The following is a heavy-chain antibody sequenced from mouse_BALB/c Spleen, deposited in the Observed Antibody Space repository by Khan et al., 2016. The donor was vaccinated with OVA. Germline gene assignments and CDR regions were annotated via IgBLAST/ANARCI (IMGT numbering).Heavy chain of an antibody. D-gene: IGHD1-1*01. CDR1: GYSITTDYA. Sequence: EVQLVESGPGLVKPSQSLSLTCTVTGYSITTDYAWNWIRQFPENKLEWMGYISYSDNTKYNPSLKSRISITRDTSKNQFFLQLKSVTTEDTARYYCARVYGGDFDYWGQGTTLTVSS. CDR3: ARVYGGDFDY. CDR2: ISYSDNT. V-gene: IGHV3-2*02. J-gene: IGHJ2*01.